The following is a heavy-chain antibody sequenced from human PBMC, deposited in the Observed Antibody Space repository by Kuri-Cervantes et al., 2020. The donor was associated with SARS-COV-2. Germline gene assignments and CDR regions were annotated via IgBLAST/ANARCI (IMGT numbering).Heavy chain of an antibody. J-gene: IGHJ4*02. CDR2: INHSGST. CDR3: ASIDSSGYYADY. V-gene: IGHV4-34*01. D-gene: IGHD3-22*01. Sequence: SQTLSLTCAVYGGSLSDYYWSWIRQPPGKGLEWIGEINHSGSTKYNPSLKSRVTMSVDTSKNQFSLKLSSVTAADTAVYYCASIDSSGYYADYWGRGTLVTVSS. CDR1: GGSLSDYY.